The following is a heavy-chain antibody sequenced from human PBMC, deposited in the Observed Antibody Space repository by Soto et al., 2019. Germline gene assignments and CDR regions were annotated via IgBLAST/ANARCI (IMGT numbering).Heavy chain of an antibody. CDR2: FDPEDGET. CDR3: ATGGDYAPAQMDV. D-gene: IGHD3-16*01. J-gene: IGHJ6*02. Sequence: ASVKVSCKVSGYTLTELSMHWVRQAPGKGLEWMGGFDPEDGETIYAQKFQGRVTMTEDTSTDTAYMELSSLRAEDTAVYYCATGGDYAPAQMDVWGQGTTVTVSS. CDR1: GYTLTELS. V-gene: IGHV1-24*01.